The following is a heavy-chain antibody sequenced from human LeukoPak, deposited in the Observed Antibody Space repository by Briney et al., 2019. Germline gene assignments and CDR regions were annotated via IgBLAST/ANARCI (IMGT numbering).Heavy chain of an antibody. D-gene: IGHD1-14*01. CDR1: GFTFTNYA. CDR2: IRYDGSNQ. V-gene: IGHV3-30*02. Sequence: PGGSPRLSCTASGFTFTNYAMHWVRQAPGKGLEWVTFIRYDGSNQYYVDSVKGRFTISRDNSKNTLYLHINSLRAEDTAVYYCVKGNPLDYWGQGTLVIVSS. CDR3: VKGNPLDY. J-gene: IGHJ4*02.